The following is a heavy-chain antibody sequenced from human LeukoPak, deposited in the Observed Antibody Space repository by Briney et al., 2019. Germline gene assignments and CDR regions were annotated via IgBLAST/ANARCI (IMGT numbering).Heavy chain of an antibody. Sequence: GGSLRLSCAASGFTFSTYFMHWVRQAPGKGLEWVADIASDGSHTFYVESVKGRFTISRDNAKNSLYLQMNSLRAEDTAVYYCARDRSYDFWSGYTFDYWGQGTLVTVSS. J-gene: IGHJ4*02. D-gene: IGHD3-3*01. CDR2: IASDGSHT. CDR1: GFTFSTYF. V-gene: IGHV3-30-3*01. CDR3: ARDRSYDFWSGYTFDY.